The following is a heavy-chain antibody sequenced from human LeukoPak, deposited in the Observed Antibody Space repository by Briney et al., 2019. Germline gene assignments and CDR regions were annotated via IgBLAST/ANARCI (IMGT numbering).Heavy chain of an antibody. CDR1: GYTFTGYY. D-gene: IGHD3-9*01. V-gene: IGHV1-2*02. CDR2: INPNSGGT. CDR3: AGGGSVLRYFDWSACYMDV. Sequence: GASVKVSCKASGYTFTGYYMHWVRQAPGQGLEWMGWINPNSGGTNYAQKFQGRVTMTRDTSISTAYMELSRLRSDDTAVYYCAGGGSVLRYFDWSACYMDVWGKGTTVTVSS. J-gene: IGHJ6*03.